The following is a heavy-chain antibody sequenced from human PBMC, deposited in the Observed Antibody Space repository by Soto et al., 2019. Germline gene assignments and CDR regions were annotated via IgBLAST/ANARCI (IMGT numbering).Heavy chain of an antibody. CDR2: IYYSGST. Sequence: SETLSLTCTVSGGSVSRYYWNWIRQPPGKGLEWIGYIYYSGSTNYNPSLKSRVTISVDTSKNQFSLKLSSVTAADTAVYYCARDPGSGSYYGWFDPWGQGTLVTVSS. CDR3: ARDPGSGSYYGWFDP. CDR1: GGSVSRYY. J-gene: IGHJ5*02. V-gene: IGHV4-59*02. D-gene: IGHD3-10*01.